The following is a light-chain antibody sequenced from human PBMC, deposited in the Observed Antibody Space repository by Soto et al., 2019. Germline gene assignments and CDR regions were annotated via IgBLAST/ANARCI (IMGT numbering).Light chain of an antibody. CDR3: QSYDSSLSGVV. V-gene: IGLV1-40*01. CDR2: GNS. J-gene: IGLJ2*01. CDR1: SSNIGAGYD. Sequence: QSVLTQPPSVSGAPGQRVTISCTGSSSNIGAGYDVHWYQQLPGTAPKLLIYGNSNRPSGVPDRFSGSKSGTSASLAITGLQAEDEADYYCQSYDSSLSGVVFGGWTKLTFL.